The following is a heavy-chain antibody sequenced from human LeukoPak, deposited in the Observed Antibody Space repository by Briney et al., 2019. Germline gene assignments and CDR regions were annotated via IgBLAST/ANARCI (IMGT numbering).Heavy chain of an antibody. Sequence: ASVKVSFKASGYTFTVYYMHWVRQAPGQGLEWMGWINPNSGGTNYAQKFQGRVTITRDTAISTAYMELSRLRSDDTAVYYCARDLGYDKDYWGQGTLVTVSS. J-gene: IGHJ4*02. CDR2: INPNSGGT. CDR1: GYTFTVYY. D-gene: IGHD3-22*01. CDR3: ARDLGYDKDY. V-gene: IGHV1-2*02.